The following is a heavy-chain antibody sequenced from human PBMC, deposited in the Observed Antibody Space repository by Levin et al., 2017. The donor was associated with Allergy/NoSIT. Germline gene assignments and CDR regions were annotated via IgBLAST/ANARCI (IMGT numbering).Heavy chain of an antibody. D-gene: IGHD2-15*01. CDR2: TRNKVNSYTT. J-gene: IGHJ6*02. V-gene: IGHV3-72*01. Sequence: GESLMISCAGSGFTFSDHYMDWVRQAPGKGLEWVGRTRNKVNSYTTEYAASVKGRFTISRDDSSLYLQMNNLKAEDTAVYYCATASCSGGDCYNYYYYAMDVWGQGTTVTVSS. CDR3: ATASCSGGDCYNYYYYAMDV. CDR1: GFTFSDHY.